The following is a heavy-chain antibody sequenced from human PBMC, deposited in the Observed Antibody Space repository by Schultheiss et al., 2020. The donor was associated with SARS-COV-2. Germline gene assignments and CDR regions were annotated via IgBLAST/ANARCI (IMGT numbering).Heavy chain of an antibody. CDR2: IKQDGSEK. V-gene: IGHV3-7*01. CDR3: ARDSGYNWNPTTKGMDF. J-gene: IGHJ6*02. D-gene: IGHD1-20*01. CDR1: GFTFSGSA. Sequence: GGSLRLSCAASGFTFSGSAMHWVRQASGKGLEWVANIKQDGSEKYYVDSVKGRFTISRDNAKNTLYLQMNSLRAEDTAVYYCARDSGYNWNPTTKGMDFWGQGTTVTVSS.